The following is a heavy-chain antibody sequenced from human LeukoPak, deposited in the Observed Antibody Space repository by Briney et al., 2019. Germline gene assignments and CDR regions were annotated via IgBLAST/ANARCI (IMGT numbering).Heavy chain of an antibody. V-gene: IGHV3-23*01. CDR2: INGGGGVA. CDR3: AKDQTPANLYYYYYMDV. Sequence: GGSLRLSCAASGFTFSSYGMTWVRQAPGKGLEWVSEINGGGGVAYYADSVKGRFTISRDNSNNILYLQMNSLRAEDTAVYYCAKDQTPANLYYYYYMDVWGKGTTVIISS. CDR1: GFTFSSYG. D-gene: IGHD2-15*01. J-gene: IGHJ6*03.